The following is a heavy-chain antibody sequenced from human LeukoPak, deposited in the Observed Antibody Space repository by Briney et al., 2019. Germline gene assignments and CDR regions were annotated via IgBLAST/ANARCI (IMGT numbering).Heavy chain of an antibody. Sequence: SETLSLTCTVSGGSISSSSYYWGWIRQPPGKGLEWIGSINYSGNTYYNPSLKSRVTISIDTSKNQFSLKLSSVTVADTAVYYCARTFGSERTYWGQGILVSVSS. V-gene: IGHV4-39*07. J-gene: IGHJ4*02. CDR1: GGSISSSSYY. CDR3: ARTFGSERTY. CDR2: INYSGNT. D-gene: IGHD3-10*01.